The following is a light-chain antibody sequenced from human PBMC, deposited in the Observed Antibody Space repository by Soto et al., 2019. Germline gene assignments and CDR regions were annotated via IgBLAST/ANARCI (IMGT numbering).Light chain of an antibody. Sequence: DIQVTQSPPSLSASVGDRVTITCRASQYIGNYLNWYQHKPGEAPRLLIYSASSLQLGAASRFSGSGSGTDFTLTIDSLQADDFASYYCQSNYILPWAFGQGTKVELK. CDR1: QYIGNY. J-gene: IGKJ1*01. V-gene: IGKV1-39*01. CDR2: SAS. CDR3: QSNYILPWA.